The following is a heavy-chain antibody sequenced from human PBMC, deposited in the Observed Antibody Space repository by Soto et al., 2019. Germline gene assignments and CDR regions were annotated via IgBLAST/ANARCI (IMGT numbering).Heavy chain of an antibody. CDR3: AKARSVEWLLELDY. V-gene: IGHV3-23*01. J-gene: IGHJ4*02. CDR1: GFTFSSDA. D-gene: IGHD3-3*01. Sequence: GSLRLSCAASGFTFSSDAMSWVRPAPGKGLEWVSAISGSGGSTYYADSVKGRFTISRDNSKNTLYLQMNSLRAEDTAVYYCAKARSVEWLLELDYWGQGTLVTVSS. CDR2: ISGSGGST.